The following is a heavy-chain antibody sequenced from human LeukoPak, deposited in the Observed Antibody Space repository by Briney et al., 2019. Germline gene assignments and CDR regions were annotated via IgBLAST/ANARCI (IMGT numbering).Heavy chain of an antibody. V-gene: IGHV4-34*01. Sequence: SETLSLTCAVYGGSFSGYYWSWIRQPPGKGLEWIGEINHSGSTNYNPSLKSRVTISVDTSKNQFSLKLSSVTAADTAVYYCARGRIALRGGQDYWGQGTLVSVSS. J-gene: IGHJ4*02. CDR3: ARGRIALRGGQDY. D-gene: IGHD1-14*01. CDR2: INHSGST. CDR1: GGSFSGYY.